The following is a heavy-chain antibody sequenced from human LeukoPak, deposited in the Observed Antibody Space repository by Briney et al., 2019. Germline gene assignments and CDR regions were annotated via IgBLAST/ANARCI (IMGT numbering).Heavy chain of an antibody. CDR1: GGSISSYY. V-gene: IGHV4-59*01. D-gene: IGHD1-26*01. CDR2: IYYSGNT. Sequence: SETLSLTCTVSGGSISSYYWSWIRQPPGKGLEWIGYIYYSGNTNYNPSLKSRVTMSVDTSKNQFSLKLNSVTAADTAVYYCARDIVGVTRAFGYWGQGALATVSS. CDR3: ARDIVGVTRAFGY. J-gene: IGHJ4*02.